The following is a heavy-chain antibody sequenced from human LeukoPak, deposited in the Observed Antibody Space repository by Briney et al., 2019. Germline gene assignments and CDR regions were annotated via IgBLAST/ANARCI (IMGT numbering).Heavy chain of an antibody. J-gene: IGHJ6*02. V-gene: IGHV3-48*02. D-gene: IGHD3-22*01. Sequence: PGGSLRLSCAASGFTFSSYSMNWVRQAPGKGLEWVSYISSSSSTIYYADSVKGRFTISRDNAKNSLYLQMNSLRDEDTAVYYCARDLVGSGYFTSGTDVWGQGTTVTVSS. CDR3: ARDLVGSGYFTSGTDV. CDR1: GFTFSSYS. CDR2: ISSSSSTI.